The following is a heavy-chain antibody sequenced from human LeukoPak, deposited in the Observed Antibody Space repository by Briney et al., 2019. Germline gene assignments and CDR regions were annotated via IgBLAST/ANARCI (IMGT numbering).Heavy chain of an antibody. CDR1: GFTFSSYE. D-gene: IGHD2-2*01. CDR2: ISSSGSTI. Sequence: PGGSLRLSCAASGFTFSSYEMNWVRQAPGKGLEWVSYISSSGSTIYYADSVKGRFTISRDNAKNSLYLQVNSLRAEDTAVYYCARDSRGYCSSTSCPDRRFDYWGQGTLVTVSS. J-gene: IGHJ4*02. V-gene: IGHV3-48*03. CDR3: ARDSRGYCSSTSCPDRRFDY.